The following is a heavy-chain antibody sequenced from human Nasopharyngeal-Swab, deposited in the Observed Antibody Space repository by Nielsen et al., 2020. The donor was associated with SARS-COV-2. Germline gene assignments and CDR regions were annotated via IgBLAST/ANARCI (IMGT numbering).Heavy chain of an antibody. D-gene: IGHD1-14*01. V-gene: IGHV3-33*01. CDR2: IWYDGSNK. CDR3: ARVVSNYYGMDV. J-gene: IGHJ6*02. Sequence: GESLKISCAASGFTFSSYGMHWVRQAPGKGLEWVAVIWYDGSNKYYADSVKGRFTISRDNSKNTLYLQMNSPRAEDTAVYYCARVVSNYYGMDVWGQGTTVTVSS. CDR1: GFTFSSYG.